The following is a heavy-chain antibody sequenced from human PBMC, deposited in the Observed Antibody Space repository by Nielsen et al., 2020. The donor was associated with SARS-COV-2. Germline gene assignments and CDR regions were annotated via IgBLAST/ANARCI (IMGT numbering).Heavy chain of an antibody. CDR2: IYYSGST. CDR3: AREDFRSDGDGGYFDC. Sequence: LSLTCTVSGGSLSSGGYYWSWIRQHPGKGLEWIGYIYYSGSTYYNPSLKSRVTISVDTSKNQFSLKLSSVTAADTAVYYCAREDFRSDGDGGYFDCWCQGTLVTVSS. D-gene: IGHD4-17*01. V-gene: IGHV4-31*03. CDR1: GGSLSSGGYY. J-gene: IGHJ4*02.